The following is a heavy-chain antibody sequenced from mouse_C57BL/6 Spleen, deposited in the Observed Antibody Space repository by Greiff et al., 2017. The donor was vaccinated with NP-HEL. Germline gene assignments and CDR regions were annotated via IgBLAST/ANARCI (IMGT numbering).Heavy chain of an antibody. Sequence: EVMLVESGGGLVKPGGSLKLSCAASGFTFSSYAISWVRQTPEKRLEWVATISDGGSYTYYPDNVKGRFTISRDNAKNNLYLQMSHLKSEDTAMYYCARTVVATDYAMDYWGQGTSVTVSS. CDR1: GFTFSSYA. CDR2: ISDGGSYT. CDR3: ARTVVATDYAMDY. D-gene: IGHD1-1*01. J-gene: IGHJ4*01. V-gene: IGHV5-4*03.